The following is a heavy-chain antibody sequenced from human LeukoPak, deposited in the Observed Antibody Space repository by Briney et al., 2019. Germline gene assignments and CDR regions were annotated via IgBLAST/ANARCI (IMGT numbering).Heavy chain of an antibody. D-gene: IGHD1-26*01. V-gene: IGHV1-8*03. J-gene: IGHJ4*02. CDR1: GYTFTSHD. Sequence: ASVKVSCKASGYTFTSHDSNWVRQATGQGLEWMGWMNPNSGNTGFAQKFQGRVTTTRNTSISTAYMELSSLRSEDTAIYYCARGRGGRSNYRRLGYWGQGSLVTVSS. CDR3: ARGRGGRSNYRRLGY. CDR2: MNPNSGNT.